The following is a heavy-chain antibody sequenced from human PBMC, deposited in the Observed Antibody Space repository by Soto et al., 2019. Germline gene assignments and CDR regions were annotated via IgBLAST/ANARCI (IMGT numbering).Heavy chain of an antibody. Sequence: GGSLRLSCAASGFTFSSYGMHWVRQAPGKGLEWVAVIWYDESNKYYADSVRGRFTISRDNSKNTLYLQMNSLSAEDTAVYYCARSNYGDPLDYWGQGTLVTVSS. J-gene: IGHJ4*02. CDR1: GFTFSSYG. CDR3: ARSNYGDPLDY. V-gene: IGHV3-33*01. D-gene: IGHD4-17*01. CDR2: IWYDESNK.